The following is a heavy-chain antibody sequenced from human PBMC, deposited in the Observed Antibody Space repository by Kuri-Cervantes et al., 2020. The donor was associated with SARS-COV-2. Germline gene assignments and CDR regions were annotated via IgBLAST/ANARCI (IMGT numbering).Heavy chain of an antibody. CDR3: ASLVGATGYYYYMDV. CDR2: IYYSGST. J-gene: IGHJ6*03. V-gene: IGHV4-39*01. Sequence: GSLRLSCAVSGGSISSSGYYWGWIRQPPGKGLEWIGSIYYSGSTYYNPSLKSRVTISVDTSKNQFSLKLSSVTAADTAVYYCASLVGATGYYYYMDVWGKGTTVTVSS. CDR1: GGSISSSGYY. D-gene: IGHD1-26*01.